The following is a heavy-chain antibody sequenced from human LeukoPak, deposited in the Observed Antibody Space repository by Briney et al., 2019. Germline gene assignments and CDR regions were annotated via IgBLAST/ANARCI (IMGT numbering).Heavy chain of an antibody. J-gene: IGHJ6*02. CDR2: ISAYNGNT. CDR3: ASASTRAADSYYYYYGVDV. D-gene: IGHD5/OR15-5a*01. Sequence: ASVKVSCMASGYTFTSYGISWVRQAPGQGLEWMGWISAYNGNTNYAQKLQGRVTMTTDTSTSTAYMELRSLRSDDTAVYYCASASTRAADSYYYYYGVDVWGQGTTVTVSS. V-gene: IGHV1-18*01. CDR1: GYTFTSYG.